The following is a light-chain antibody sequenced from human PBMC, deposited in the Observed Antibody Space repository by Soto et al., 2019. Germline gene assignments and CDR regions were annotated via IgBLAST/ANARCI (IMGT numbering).Light chain of an antibody. CDR1: STDVGGYNY. J-gene: IGLJ1*01. Sequence: QSALTQPASVSGSPGHAVTISRTGTSTDVGGYNYVSWYQHHAGKAPRLMIYASSNRPSGVSHRFSGSRSGNTASLTISGLQAEDEADYYCSSYTSGTTLYVFGTGTKVTVL. CDR3: SSYTSGTTLYV. V-gene: IGLV2-14*01. CDR2: ASS.